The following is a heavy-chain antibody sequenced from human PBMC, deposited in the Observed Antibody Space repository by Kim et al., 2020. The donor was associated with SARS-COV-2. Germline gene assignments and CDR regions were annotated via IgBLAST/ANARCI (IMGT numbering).Heavy chain of an antibody. CDR3: ARGGDETAMAHEY. Sequence: GGSLRLSCAASGFTFSRYWMHWVRQAPGEGLVWVSRLNTDGSTTTYADSVKGRFTISRDNATNTVYLQMNSLRAEDTAVYYCARGGDETAMAHEYWGLGTLVTVSA. D-gene: IGHD5-18*01. CDR2: LNTDGSTT. V-gene: IGHV3-74*01. CDR1: GFTFSRYW. J-gene: IGHJ4*02.